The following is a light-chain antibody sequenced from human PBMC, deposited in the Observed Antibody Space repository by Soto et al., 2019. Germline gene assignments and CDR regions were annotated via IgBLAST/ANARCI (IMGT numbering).Light chain of an antibody. CDR1: QGISSW. CDR3: QQYDNLGVT. CDR2: DAS. J-gene: IGKJ4*01. V-gene: IGKV1-33*01. Sequence: DIQLTQAPSSLSASAGDRVTITCRASQGISSWLAWYQQKPGKAPKLLIYDASNLETGVPSRFSGSGSGTDFTFTISSLQPEDIATYYCQQYDNLGVTFGGGTKVDIK.